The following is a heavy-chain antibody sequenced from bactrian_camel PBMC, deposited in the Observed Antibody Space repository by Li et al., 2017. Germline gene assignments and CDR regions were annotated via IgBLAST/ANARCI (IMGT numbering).Heavy chain of an antibody. D-gene: IGHD1*01. CDR1: SFVYSWHC. Sequence: HVQLVESGGGSVQAGGSLRLSCAFPSFVYSWHCVAWVRQAPGKQREGVVSIDRDGRATYADSVKGQFTISRDNAKNAVYLQMNTVQSEDMAVYYCVARRAVDVIWTEHWGKGTQVTVS. V-gene: IGHV3S53*01. J-gene: IGHJ7*01. CDR2: IDRDGRA.